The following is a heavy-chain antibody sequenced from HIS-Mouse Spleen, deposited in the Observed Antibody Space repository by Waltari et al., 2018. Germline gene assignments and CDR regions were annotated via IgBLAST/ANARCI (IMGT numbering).Heavy chain of an antibody. CDR1: GYTFTGSY. Sequence: QVQLVQSGAEVKKPGASVKVPCKASGYTFTGSYMHWVPQAPGQGLEWVGWINPNSGGTNYAQKFQGRVTMTRETSISTAYMELSRLRSDDTAVYYCARDNSGSYHDAFDIWGQGTMVTVSS. V-gene: IGHV1-2*02. CDR3: ARDNSGSYHDAFDI. D-gene: IGHD1-26*01. CDR2: INPNSGGT. J-gene: IGHJ3*02.